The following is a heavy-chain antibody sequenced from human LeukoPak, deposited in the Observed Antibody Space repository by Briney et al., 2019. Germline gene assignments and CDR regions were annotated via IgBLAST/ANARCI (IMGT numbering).Heavy chain of an antibody. CDR2: IFSSGST. D-gene: IGHD6-19*01. CDR1: GGSISGYY. CDR3: ARGSGWYHY. V-gene: IGHV4-59*01. J-gene: IGHJ4*02. Sequence: PSETLSLTCTVSGGSISGYYWSWIRQPPGKGLEWIGYIFSSGSTNYSPSLKSRLTISIDTSASQFSLKLSFLTAADTAVYYCARGSGWYHYWGQGTLVTVSS.